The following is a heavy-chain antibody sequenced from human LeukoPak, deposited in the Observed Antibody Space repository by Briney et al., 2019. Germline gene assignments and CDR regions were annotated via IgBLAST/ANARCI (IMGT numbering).Heavy chain of an antibody. Sequence: GGSLRLSCAASGFTFSSYAMSWVRQAPGKGLEWVSAISGSGARTYYADSVKGRFTISRDNFKNTLYLQMYSLRAEDTAVYYCAKAIRASISGIVVVKASFDYWGQGTLVTVSS. CDR2: ISGSGART. CDR1: GFTFSSYA. CDR3: AKAIRASISGIVVVKASFDY. V-gene: IGHV3-23*01. J-gene: IGHJ4*02. D-gene: IGHD3-22*01.